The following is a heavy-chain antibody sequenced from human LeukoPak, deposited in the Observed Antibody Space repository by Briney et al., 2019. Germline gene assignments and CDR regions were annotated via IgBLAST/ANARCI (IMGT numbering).Heavy chain of an antibody. CDR2: ISYDGSNK. D-gene: IGHD3-9*01. CDR3: AKDRGSRNVVLTGRPRASMDFDY. Sequence: GGSLRLSCAAAGFTFSSYAMHWVRQAPGKGLGWVAVISYDGSNKYYADSVKGRFTISRDNSKNTMYLQMHSLRAEDTAVYYCAKDRGSRNVVLTGRPRASMDFDYWGQGTLATVSS. V-gene: IGHV3-30*04. J-gene: IGHJ4*02. CDR1: GFTFSSYA.